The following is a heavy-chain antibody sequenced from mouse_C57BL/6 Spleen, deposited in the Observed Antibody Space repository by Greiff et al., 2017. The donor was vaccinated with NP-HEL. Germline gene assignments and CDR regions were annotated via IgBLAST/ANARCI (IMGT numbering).Heavy chain of an antibody. J-gene: IGHJ2*01. D-gene: IGHD4-1*02. CDR1: GYTFTDYE. CDR2: IDPETGGT. CDR3: TRYSTGTGY. V-gene: IGHV1-15*01. Sequence: VKLVESGAELVRPGASVTLSCKASGYTFTDYEMHWVKQTPVHGLEWIGAIDPETGGTAYNQKFKGKAILTADKSSSTAYMELRSLTSEDSAVYYCTRYSTGTGYWGQGTTLTVSS.